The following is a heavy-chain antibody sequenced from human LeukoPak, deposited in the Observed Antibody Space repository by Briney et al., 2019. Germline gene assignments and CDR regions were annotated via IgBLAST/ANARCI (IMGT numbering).Heavy chain of an antibody. CDR2: MNPNSGNT. V-gene: IGHV1-8*01. Sequence: ASVKVSCKASGYTFTSYDINWVRQATGQGLEWMGWMNPNSGNTGYAQKFQGRVTMTRNTSISTAYMELSSLRSEDTAVYYCAVDFIGYYYYGMDVWGQGTTVTVSS. CDR1: GYTFTSYD. D-gene: IGHD3-16*02. J-gene: IGHJ6*02. CDR3: AVDFIGYYYYGMDV.